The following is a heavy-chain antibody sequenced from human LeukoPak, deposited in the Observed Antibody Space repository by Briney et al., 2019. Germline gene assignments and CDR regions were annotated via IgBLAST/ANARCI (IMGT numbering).Heavy chain of an antibody. CDR1: GYTFTSYA. V-gene: IGHV1-69*13. J-gene: IGHJ5*02. CDR3: ARDRFRFLESVDRWFDP. D-gene: IGHD3-3*01. CDR2: IIPIFGTA. Sequence: ASVKVSCKASGYTFTSYAMNWVRQAPGQGLEWMGGIIPIFGTANYAQKFQGRVTITADESTSTAYMELSSLRSEDTAVYYCARDRFRFLESVDRWFDPWGQGTLVTVSS.